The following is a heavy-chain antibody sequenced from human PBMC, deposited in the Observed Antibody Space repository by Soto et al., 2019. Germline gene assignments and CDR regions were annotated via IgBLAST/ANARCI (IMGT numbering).Heavy chain of an antibody. D-gene: IGHD3-22*01. J-gene: IGHJ6*02. CDR2: IYYSGST. V-gene: IGHV4-39*01. CDR3: ARVTYYYDSSGYYYGRLGYYYYGMDV. Sequence: PSETLSLTCTVSGGSISSSSYYWGWIRQPPGKGLEWIGSIYYSGSTYYNPSLKSRVTISVDTSKNQFSLKLSSVTAADTAVYYCARVTYYYDSSGYYYGRLGYYYYGMDVWGQGTTVTVSS. CDR1: GGSISSSSYY.